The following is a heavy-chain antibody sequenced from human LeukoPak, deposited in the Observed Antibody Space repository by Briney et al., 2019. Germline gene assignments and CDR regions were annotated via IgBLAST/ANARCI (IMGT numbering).Heavy chain of an antibody. Sequence: SETLSLTCTVSGGSITSGGYYWSWIRRHPGKDLEWIGYIHYSGSTDYNPSLKSRVTISRDLSKNQLSLKLSSVSAADTAVYYCAALRKTYYYYYGMDVWGQGTTVTVSS. CDR3: AALRKTYYYYYGMDV. CDR1: GGSITSGGYY. J-gene: IGHJ6*02. V-gene: IGHV4-31*03. CDR2: IHYSGST.